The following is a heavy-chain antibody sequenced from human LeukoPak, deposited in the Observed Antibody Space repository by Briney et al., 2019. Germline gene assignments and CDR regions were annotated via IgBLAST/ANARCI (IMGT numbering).Heavy chain of an antibody. CDR3: ATSKRAYGDYVAFDI. CDR1: GYTLTELS. CDR2: FDPEDGET. Sequence: AASVKVSCKVSGYTLTELSMHWVRQAPGKGLEWMGGFDPEDGETICAQKFQGRVTMTEGTSTDTAYMELSSLRSEDTAVYYCATSKRAYGDYVAFDIWGQGTMVTVSS. J-gene: IGHJ3*02. V-gene: IGHV1-24*01. D-gene: IGHD4-17*01.